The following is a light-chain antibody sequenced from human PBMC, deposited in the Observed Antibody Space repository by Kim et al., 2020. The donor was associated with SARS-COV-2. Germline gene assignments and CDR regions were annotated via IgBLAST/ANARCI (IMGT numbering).Light chain of an antibody. CDR1: QSVSSSY. V-gene: IGKV3-20*01. CDR3: HQYGDSLMHT. Sequence: SPGERATLSCRASQSVSSSYVAWYQQKRGQAPRLLIYGASSRATGIPDRFSGSGSGTDFTLTISRLEPEDFAVYYCHQYGDSLMHTFGQGTKLEI. J-gene: IGKJ2*01. CDR2: GAS.